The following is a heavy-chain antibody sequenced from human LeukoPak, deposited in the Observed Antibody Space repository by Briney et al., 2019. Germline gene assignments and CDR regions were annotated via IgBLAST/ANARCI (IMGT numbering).Heavy chain of an antibody. D-gene: IGHD4-23*01. J-gene: IGHJ4*02. CDR3: ARGARWAYYFDY. Sequence: GGSLRLSCTASGFTFSDYYMSWIRETPGKGLEWLSYISTRDNTIQYADSVKGRFTISRDNANNSVFLQMNNLRAEDSAIYYCARGARWAYYFDYWGQGSLVTVSS. CDR2: ISTRDNTI. CDR1: GFTFSDYY. V-gene: IGHV3-11*01.